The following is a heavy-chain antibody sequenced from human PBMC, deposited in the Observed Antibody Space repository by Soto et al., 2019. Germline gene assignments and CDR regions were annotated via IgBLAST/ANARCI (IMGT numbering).Heavy chain of an antibody. CDR1: GFTFSSYW. J-gene: IGHJ6*01. CDR2: INSDGRST. D-gene: IGHD2-2*01. V-gene: IGHV3-74*01. Sequence: EVQLVESGGDLVQPGGSLRLSCAASGFTFSSYWMHWVRQAPGKGLVWVSRINSDGRSTSYADSVKGRVTISRDNAKNKLDLQMNSLKAENTAVYYCARDRHPGYRSKNNCTQVDGIDI. CDR3: ARDRHPGYRSKNNCTQVDGIDI.